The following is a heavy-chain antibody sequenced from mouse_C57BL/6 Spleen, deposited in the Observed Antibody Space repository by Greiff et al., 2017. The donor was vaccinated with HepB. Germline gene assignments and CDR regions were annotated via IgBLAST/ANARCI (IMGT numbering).Heavy chain of an antibody. D-gene: IGHD2-4*01. CDR1: GYAFSSSW. CDR3: ARGDYEDFDV. Sequence: VQLQQSGPELVKPGASVKISCKASGYAFSSSWMNWVKQRPGKGLEWIGRIYPGDGDTNYNGKLKGKGTLTSDKSSSTANMQLSSLTSEDSAVYFCARGDYEDFDVWGTGTTVTVSS. CDR2: IYPGDGDT. J-gene: IGHJ1*03. V-gene: IGHV1-82*01.